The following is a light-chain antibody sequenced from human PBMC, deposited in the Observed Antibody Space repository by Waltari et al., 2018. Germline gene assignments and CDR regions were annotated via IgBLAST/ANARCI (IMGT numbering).Light chain of an antibody. CDR3: CSYAGDSPYV. CDR1: SSDVGSYNL. V-gene: IGLV2-23*01. J-gene: IGLJ1*01. CDR2: EGS. Sequence: QSALTQPASVSGSPGQSITISCPGTSSDVGSYNLVSWYQQHPGKAPKLMIYEGSKRPSGVSNRFSGSKSGNTDSLTISGLQAEDEADYYCCSYAGDSPYVFGTGTKVTVL.